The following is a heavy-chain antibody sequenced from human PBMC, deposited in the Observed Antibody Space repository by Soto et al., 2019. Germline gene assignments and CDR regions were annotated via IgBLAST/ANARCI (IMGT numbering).Heavy chain of an antibody. J-gene: IGHJ6*02. CDR2: VYSTGGT. Sequence: QMQLQQSGPGLVKPSETLSLTCSVSSGPSSSHNWGWIRQPPGRGLEWIGYVYSTGGTSYNPSLTSRVTISADTSTNHISLTLTSVTAADTAVSYCVRQGIGNLHGLVDVWGQGTTVRVSS. D-gene: IGHD1-1*01. V-gene: IGHV4-59*08. CDR3: VRQGIGNLHGLVDV. CDR1: SGPSSSHN.